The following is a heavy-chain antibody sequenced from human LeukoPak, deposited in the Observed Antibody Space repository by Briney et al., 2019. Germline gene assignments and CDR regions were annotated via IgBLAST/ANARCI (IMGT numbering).Heavy chain of an antibody. CDR1: GGSISNYH. V-gene: IGHV4-59*01. CDR3: ARNKPLDPFDI. Sequence: SETLSLTCTVSGGSISNYHWSWIRQPPGKGLEWIGYIYYSGNTYYNPSLKSRVTISVDTSENQFSLKLNSVTAADTAVYYCARNKPLDPFDIWGQGTMVTVSS. CDR2: IYYSGNT. J-gene: IGHJ3*02. D-gene: IGHD1/OR15-1a*01.